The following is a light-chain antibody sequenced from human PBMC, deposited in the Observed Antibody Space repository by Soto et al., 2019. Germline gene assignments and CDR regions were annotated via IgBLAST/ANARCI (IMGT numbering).Light chain of an antibody. J-gene: IGKJ5*01. V-gene: IGKV3-15*01. Sequence: EIVLTQSPGTLSFSPGEGATLSCRASQSISSNLAWYQRKPGQAPRLLIYGASTRATGIPARFSGSGSGTEFILTISSLQSEDFAVYYCQQYYNWPITFGQGTRLEIK. CDR1: QSISSN. CDR3: QQYYNWPIT. CDR2: GAS.